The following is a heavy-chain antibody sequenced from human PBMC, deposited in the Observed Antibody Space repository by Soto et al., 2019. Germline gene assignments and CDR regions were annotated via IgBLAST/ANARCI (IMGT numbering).Heavy chain of an antibody. Sequence: QVQLVQSGAEVKKPGSSVKVSCKASGGTFSSYTISWVRQAPGQGLEWMGRIIPILGIANYAQKFQGRVTITADKSTSTAYMELSRLRSEDTAVYYCARGRSRIPSSGWLDYWGQGTLVTVSS. CDR3: ARGRSRIPSSGWLDY. CDR1: GGTFSSYT. J-gene: IGHJ4*02. CDR2: IIPILGIA. V-gene: IGHV1-69*02. D-gene: IGHD6-19*01.